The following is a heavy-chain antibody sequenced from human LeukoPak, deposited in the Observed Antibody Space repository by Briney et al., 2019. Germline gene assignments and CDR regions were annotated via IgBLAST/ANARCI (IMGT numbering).Heavy chain of an antibody. V-gene: IGHV4-59*01. CDR3: ARSPEELWFGEGNWFDP. CDR2: IYHSGST. Sequence: SETLSLTCTVSGDSISSYYWSWIRQPPGKGLEWIGYIYHSGSTNYNPSLKSRVTISVDTSKNQFSLKLSSVTAADTAVYYCARSPEELWFGEGNWFDPWGQGTLVTVSS. CDR1: GDSISSYY. J-gene: IGHJ5*02. D-gene: IGHD3-10*01.